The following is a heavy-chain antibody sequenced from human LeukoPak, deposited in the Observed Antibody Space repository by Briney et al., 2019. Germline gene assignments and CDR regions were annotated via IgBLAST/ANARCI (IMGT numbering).Heavy chain of an antibody. CDR1: GGSISSYY. V-gene: IGHV4-59*01. Sequence: SETLSLTCTVSGGSISSYYWSWMRQPPGKGLEWIGDIYSSGSTNYNPSLKSRVTLSVHTSENQFSVRLSSLTAADTAVYYCAGDSFAGTSACRGYWGQGTLVTVSS. D-gene: IGHD6-13*01. CDR2: IYSSGST. CDR3: AGDSFAGTSACRGY. J-gene: IGHJ4*02.